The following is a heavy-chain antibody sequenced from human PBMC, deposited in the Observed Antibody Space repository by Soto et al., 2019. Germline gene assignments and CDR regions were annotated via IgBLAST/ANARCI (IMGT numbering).Heavy chain of an antibody. CDR3: TRGLPIVVVIAPLDL. D-gene: IGHD2-21*01. CDR1: GYIFTNYY. J-gene: IGHJ6*02. CDR2: INAGGGYT. Sequence: ASVKVSCKASGYIFTNYYMHWVRQAPGQGLEWMGTINAGGGYTTYAQRFQGRVTMTRDTSTSTVSMELSSLSYEDTALYYCTRGLPIVVVIAPLDLWG. V-gene: IGHV1-46*03.